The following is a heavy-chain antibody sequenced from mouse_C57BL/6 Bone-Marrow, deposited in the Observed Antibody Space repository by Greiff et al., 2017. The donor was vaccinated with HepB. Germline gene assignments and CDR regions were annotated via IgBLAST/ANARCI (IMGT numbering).Heavy chain of an antibody. J-gene: IGHJ3*01. CDR3: ARGGLDWFAY. Sequence: QVQLKESGPELVKPGASVKISCKASGYSFTSYYIHWVKQRPGQGLEWIGWIYPGSGNTKYNEKFKGKATLTADTSSSTAYRQLSSLTSEDSAVYYCARGGLDWFAYWGQGALVTVSA. CDR2: IYPGSGNT. CDR1: GYSFTSYY. V-gene: IGHV1-66*01. D-gene: IGHD1-1*02.